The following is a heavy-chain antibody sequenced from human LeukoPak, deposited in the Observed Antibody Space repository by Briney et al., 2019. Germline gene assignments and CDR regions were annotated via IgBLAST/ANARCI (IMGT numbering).Heavy chain of an antibody. V-gene: IGHV4-30-4*07. J-gene: IGHJ6*03. CDR1: GGSISSGGYS. Sequence: SETLSLTCAVSGGSISSGGYSWSWIRQPPGKGLEWIGYIYYSGSTYYNPSLKSRVTISVDTSKNQFSLKLSSVTAADTAVYYCARGPIYCGGDCYYYYYMDVWGKGTTVTVSS. D-gene: IGHD2-21*02. CDR3: ARGPIYCGGDCYYYYYMDV. CDR2: IYYSGST.